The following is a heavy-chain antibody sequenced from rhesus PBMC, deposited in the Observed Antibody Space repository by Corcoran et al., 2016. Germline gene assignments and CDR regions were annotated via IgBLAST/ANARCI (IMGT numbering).Heavy chain of an antibody. J-gene: IGHJ5-1*01. D-gene: IGHD3-34*01. Sequence: QVRLQESGPGLVKSSETLSLTCAVSGGSMSESSFWNWIRQPPGKGLEWIGNIYANRLTTYIPSLKSRVTISKDTSNSQFFLKVTSVTAADTAVYYCASPFERGRFEVWGAGILVTVSS. V-gene: IGHV4S9*01. CDR2: IYANRLTT. CDR3: ASPFERGRFEV. CDR1: GGSMSESSF.